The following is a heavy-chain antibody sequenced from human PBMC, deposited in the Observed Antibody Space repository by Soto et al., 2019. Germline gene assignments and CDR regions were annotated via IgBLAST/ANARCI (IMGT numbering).Heavy chain of an antibody. Sequence: QLQLQESGSGLVKPSQTLSLTCAVSGGSISSGGYSWSWIRQPPGKGLEWIGYIYHSGSTYYNPSLKSRVTISVDRSKNQFSLKLSSVTAADPAVYYCARGVPAAMPTVGNWFDPWGQGTLVTVSS. CDR1: GGSISSGGYS. CDR3: ARGVPAAMPTVGNWFDP. CDR2: IYHSGST. D-gene: IGHD2-2*01. V-gene: IGHV4-30-2*01. J-gene: IGHJ5*02.